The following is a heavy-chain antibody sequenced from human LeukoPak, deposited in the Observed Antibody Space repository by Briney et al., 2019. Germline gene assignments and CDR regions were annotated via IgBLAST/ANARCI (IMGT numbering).Heavy chain of an antibody. CDR3: ASGGGYSSAWHSSDY. CDR2: IYSDGRT. Sequence: GGSLRLSCAASGYTFSSYAMSWVRQTPGKGLEWVSIIYSDGRTYYADFVKGRFTISRDNSKNTMYLQMNSLRAEDTAVYYCASGGGYSSAWHSSDYWGQGTLVTVSS. J-gene: IGHJ4*02. V-gene: IGHV3-53*01. D-gene: IGHD6-19*01. CDR1: GYTFSSYA.